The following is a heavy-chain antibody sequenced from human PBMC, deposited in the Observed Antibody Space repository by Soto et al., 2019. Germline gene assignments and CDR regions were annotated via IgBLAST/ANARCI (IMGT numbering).Heavy chain of an antibody. V-gene: IGHV3-30*18. CDR3: AKERRYRLDAFDI. D-gene: IGHD5-12*01. CDR1: GFTFNFFG. Sequence: QEQLVESGGGVVQAGRSLRLSCAASGFTFNFFGMHWVRQAPGKGLEWVAVISYDGREKYYADSVKGRFTMSRDNSKNMVYLEMSSLRPEDTSDYYCAKERRYRLDAFDIWGHGTMVTVSS. J-gene: IGHJ3*02. CDR2: ISYDGREK.